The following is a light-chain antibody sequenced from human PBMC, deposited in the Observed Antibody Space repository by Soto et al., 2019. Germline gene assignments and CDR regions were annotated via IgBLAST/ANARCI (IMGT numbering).Light chain of an antibody. Sequence: QSVLTQPPSASGTPGQRVTVSCSGSSSNIGRNYVYWYQQLPVTAPKLLIYSNNQRPSGVPDRFSGSRSGTSASLAISGLRSEDEADYYCAAWDDSLSGRVFGGGTKLTV. CDR2: SNN. J-gene: IGLJ3*02. V-gene: IGLV1-47*02. CDR3: AAWDDSLSGRV. CDR1: SSNIGRNY.